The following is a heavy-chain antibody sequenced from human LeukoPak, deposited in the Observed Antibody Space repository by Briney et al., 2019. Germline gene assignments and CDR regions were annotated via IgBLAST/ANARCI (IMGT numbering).Heavy chain of an antibody. V-gene: IGHV4-34*01. Sequence: SETLSLTCDVYGGSFSGYYWSWIRQPPGKGLEWIGEINHSGSTYYNASLQSRVTISIDMSKNEFSLRLNSVTAADTAMYYCAKSGGYGLIDYWGQGTLVTVSS. J-gene: IGHJ4*02. CDR1: GGSFSGYY. CDR2: INHSGST. CDR3: AKSGGYGLIDY. D-gene: IGHD1-26*01.